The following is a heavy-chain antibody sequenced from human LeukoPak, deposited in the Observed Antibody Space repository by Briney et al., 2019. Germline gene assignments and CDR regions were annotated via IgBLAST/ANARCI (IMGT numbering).Heavy chain of an antibody. V-gene: IGHV3-30-3*01. J-gene: IGHJ4*02. CDR2: ISYDGSIK. D-gene: IGHD5-24*01. Sequence: GGSLRLSCAASGFTFRSHAMHWVRQAPGRGLEGVSFISYDGSIKYYADSVKGRFTISRDNSKNTVYLQMNSLRDEDTAVYYCARDFSERYSLDYWGQGTLVTVSS. CDR1: GFTFRSHA. CDR3: ARDFSERYSLDY.